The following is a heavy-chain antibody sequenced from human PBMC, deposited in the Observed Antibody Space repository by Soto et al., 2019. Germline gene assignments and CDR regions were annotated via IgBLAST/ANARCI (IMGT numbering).Heavy chain of an antibody. CDR2: IYPGDSDT. CDR1: GYSFTSYW. CDR3: ARHQGKYYYDSSGYQRPYYYYYGMDV. D-gene: IGHD3-22*01. V-gene: IGHV5-51*01. J-gene: IGHJ6*02. Sequence: GESLKISCKGSGYSFTSYWIGWVRQMPGKGLEWMGIIYPGDSDTRYSPSFQGQVTISADKSISTAYLQWSSLKASDTAMYYCARHQGKYYYDSSGYQRPYYYYYGMDVWGQGTTVTVS.